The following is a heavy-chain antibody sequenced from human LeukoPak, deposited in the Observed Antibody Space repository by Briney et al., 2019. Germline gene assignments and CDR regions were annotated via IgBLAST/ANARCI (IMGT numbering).Heavy chain of an antibody. J-gene: IGHJ4*02. CDR2: ISSSGYTI. CDR3: ARDPGCSGGSCYSPYFDY. CDR1: GFTFSSYE. D-gene: IGHD2-15*01. V-gene: IGHV3-48*03. Sequence: PGGSLRPSCAASGFTFSSYEMNWVRQAPGKGLEWVSYISSSGYTIYYADSVRGRFTISRDNAKNSLYLQMNSLRAEDTAVYYCARDPGCSGGSCYSPYFDYWGQGTLVTVSS.